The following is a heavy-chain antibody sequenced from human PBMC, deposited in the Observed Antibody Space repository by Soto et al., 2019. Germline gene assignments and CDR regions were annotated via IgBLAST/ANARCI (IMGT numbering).Heavy chain of an antibody. CDR2: IYYTGST. Sequence: QVHLQESGPGLVKPSQTLSLICTVSGGSISSGTYYWSWVRQPPGKGLEWIAYIYYTGSTYYNPSLKSRVTISVDTSKNPFSLNLNSVTAADTAVYYCARYCSGGSCYAGFDPWGQGTLVTVSS. V-gene: IGHV4-30-4*01. J-gene: IGHJ5*02. CDR3: ARYCSGGSCYAGFDP. D-gene: IGHD2-15*01. CDR1: GGSISSGTYY.